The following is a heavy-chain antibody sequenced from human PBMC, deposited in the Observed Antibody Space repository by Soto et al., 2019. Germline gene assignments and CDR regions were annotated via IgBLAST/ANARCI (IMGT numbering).Heavy chain of an antibody. V-gene: IGHV3-21*01. CDR3: ARDLYCSGGSCYSG. CDR2: ISSSSSYI. D-gene: IGHD2-15*01. J-gene: IGHJ4*02. Sequence: GGSLRLSCAASGFTFSSYSMNWVRQAPGKGLEWVSSISSSSSYIYYADSVKGRFTISRDNAKNSLYLQMNSLRAEDTAVYYCARDLYCSGGSCYSGWGQGTLVTVSS. CDR1: GFTFSSYS.